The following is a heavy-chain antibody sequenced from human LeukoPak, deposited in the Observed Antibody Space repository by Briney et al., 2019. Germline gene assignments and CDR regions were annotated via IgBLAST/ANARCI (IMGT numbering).Heavy chain of an antibody. Sequence: ASVKVSCKASGYTFTSNHMHWVRQAPGQGLEWLGIITPSDGSTSYAQKFQGRVTMTRDTSTSTVYLELRSLRSDDTAVYYCARDKRSYYGSGSYYNPLDYWGQGTLVTVSS. CDR3: ARDKRSYYGSGSYYNPLDY. CDR2: ITPSDGST. J-gene: IGHJ4*02. V-gene: IGHV1-46*01. D-gene: IGHD3-10*01. CDR1: GYTFTSNH.